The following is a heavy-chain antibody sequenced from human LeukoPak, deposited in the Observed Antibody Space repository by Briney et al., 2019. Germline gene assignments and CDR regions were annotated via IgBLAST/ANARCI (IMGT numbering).Heavy chain of an antibody. D-gene: IGHD5-18*01. CDR2: ISGSGGST. CDR1: GFTFSNFG. Sequence: GGSLRLSCAASGFTFSNFGMHWVRQAPGKGLEWVSAISGSGGSTYYADSAKGRFTISRDNAKNTLYLQMNSLRADDTAVYYCAKGSGGGYSYAYFDYWGQGTLVTVSS. CDR3: AKGSGGGYSYAYFDY. J-gene: IGHJ4*02. V-gene: IGHV3-23*01.